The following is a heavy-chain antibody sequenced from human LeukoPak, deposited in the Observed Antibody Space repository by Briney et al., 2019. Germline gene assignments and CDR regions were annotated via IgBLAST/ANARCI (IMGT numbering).Heavy chain of an antibody. CDR2: IRSNSYGRTT. J-gene: IGHJ4*02. Sequence: PGGSLRLSCTTSGFSFGDYAISWVRQAPGKGLEWLGFIRSNSYGRTTEYVASVKDRFIISRDGSTSVAHLQLNSLKTEDTAVYYCVRAPGDAFTPGGYYFDYWGQGTLVTVSS. V-gene: IGHV3-49*04. CDR1: GFSFGDYA. D-gene: IGHD5-24*01. CDR3: VRAPGDAFTPGGYYFDY.